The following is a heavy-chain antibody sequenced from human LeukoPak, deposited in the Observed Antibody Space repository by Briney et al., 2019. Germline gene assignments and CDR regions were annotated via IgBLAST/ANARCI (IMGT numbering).Heavy chain of an antibody. V-gene: IGHV3-53*01. J-gene: IGHJ6*02. CDR1: GFTVSSNY. CDR2: IYSGGST. CDR3: AREYGDYGMDV. Sequence: PGGSLRLSCAASGFTVSSNYTSWVRQAPGKGLEWVSVIYSGGSTYYADSVKGRFTISRDNSKNTLYLQMNSLRAEDTAVYYCAREYGDYGMDVWGQGTTVTVSS. D-gene: IGHD4-17*01.